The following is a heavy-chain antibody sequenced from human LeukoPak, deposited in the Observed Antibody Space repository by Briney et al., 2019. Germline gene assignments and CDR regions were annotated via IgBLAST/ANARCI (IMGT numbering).Heavy chain of an antibody. CDR3: ARGIDILTGFDY. CDR2: IYHSGST. V-gene: IGHV4-4*02. J-gene: IGHJ4*02. D-gene: IGHD3-9*01. Sequence: SETLSLTCAVSGGSISSSNWWSWVRQPPGKGLEWIGEIYHSGSTNYNPSLKSRVTISVDTSKNQFSLKLSSVTAADTAVYYCARGIDILTGFDYWGQGTLVTVSS. CDR1: GGSISSSNW.